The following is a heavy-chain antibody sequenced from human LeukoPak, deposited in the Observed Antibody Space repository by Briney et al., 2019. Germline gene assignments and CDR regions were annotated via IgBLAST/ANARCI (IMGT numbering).Heavy chain of an antibody. CDR1: GFTFSSYS. D-gene: IGHD2-15*01. J-gene: IGHJ4*02. CDR3: ARDQHCSGGSCYSGLHY. Sequence: PGGSLRLSCAASGFTFSSYSMNWVRQAPGKGLEWVSVISYDGSYKYYADSVKGRFTISRDNSKNTLYLQMNSLRPEDTAVYYCARDQHCSGGSCYSGLHYWGQGTLVTVSS. CDR2: ISYDGSYK. V-gene: IGHV3-30*03.